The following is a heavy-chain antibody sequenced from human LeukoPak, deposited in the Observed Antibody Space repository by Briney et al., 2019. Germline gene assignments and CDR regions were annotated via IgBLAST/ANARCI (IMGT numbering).Heavy chain of an antibody. CDR2: ISYDGSNK. J-gene: IGHJ5*02. Sequence: GGSLRLSCAASGFTFSSYAMHWVRQAPGKGLEWVAVISYDGSNKYYADSVKGRFTISRDNSKNTLYLQMNSLRAEDTAGYHXXXXXXXXXXXXXXXXXXXXXXSNWFDPWGQGTLVTVSS. V-gene: IGHV3-30-3*01. CDR1: GFTFSSYA. CDR3: XXXXXXXXXXXXXXXXXXXXXSNWFDP.